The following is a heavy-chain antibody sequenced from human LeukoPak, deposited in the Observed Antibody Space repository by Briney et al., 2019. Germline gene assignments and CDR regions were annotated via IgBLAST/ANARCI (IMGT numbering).Heavy chain of an antibody. D-gene: IGHD2-2*01. CDR2: IYPGDSDT. J-gene: IGHJ4*02. Sequence: GESLKISCKASGYTFTNYWIGWVRQMPGKGLEWMGIIYPGDSDTRYSPSFRGQVIISADKSISTAYLQWSSLKASDTAMYYCARLLVQYQLTLFDYWGQGTLVTVSS. CDR3: ARLLVQYQLTLFDY. CDR1: GYTFTNYW. V-gene: IGHV5-51*01.